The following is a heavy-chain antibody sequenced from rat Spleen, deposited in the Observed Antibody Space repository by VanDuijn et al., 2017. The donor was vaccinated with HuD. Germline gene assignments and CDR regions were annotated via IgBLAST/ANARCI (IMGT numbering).Heavy chain of an antibody. D-gene: IGHD1-11*01. CDR1: GFTFSDYY. J-gene: IGHJ2*01. CDR2: ISYDGGST. Sequence: EVQLVESGGDLVQPGRSLKLSCVASGFTFSDYYMAWVRQAPTKGLEWVACISYDGGSTYYRDPVKGRFTISRDNAKSTLYLQMDSLRSEDTATYYSTTDDYGGYFDYCGQGVLVSVSS. V-gene: IGHV5-20*01. CDR3: TTDDYGGYFDY.